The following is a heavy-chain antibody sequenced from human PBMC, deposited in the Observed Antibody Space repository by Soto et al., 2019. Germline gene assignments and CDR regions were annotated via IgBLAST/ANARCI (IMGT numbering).Heavy chain of an antibody. CDR3: AKDRGWLAERYYYGMDV. CDR1: GFTFSSYG. D-gene: IGHD6-19*01. J-gene: IGHJ6*02. CDR2: ISYDGSNK. Sequence: QVQLVESGGGVVQPGRSLRLSCAASGFTFSSYGMHWVRQAPGKGLEWVAVISYDGSNKYYADSVKGRFTISRDNSKNTLYLQMNSLRAEDTAVYYYAKDRGWLAERYYYGMDVWGQGTTVTVSS. V-gene: IGHV3-30*18.